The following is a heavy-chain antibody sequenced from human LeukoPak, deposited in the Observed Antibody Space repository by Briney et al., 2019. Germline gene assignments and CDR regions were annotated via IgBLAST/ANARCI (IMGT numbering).Heavy chain of an antibody. V-gene: IGHV1-8*01. D-gene: IGHD3-10*01. CDR1: GYTFTSYD. CDR2: MNPNSGNT. CDR3: ARAVHYNGTGSYSYY. J-gene: IGHJ4*02. Sequence: ASVKVSCKASGYTFTSYDINWVRQAPGQGLEWMGWMNPNSGNTDYAQKFKGRVTMTRNNSISTAYMELSSLRSEDTAVYYCARAVHYNGTGSYSYYWGQGTLFTVSS.